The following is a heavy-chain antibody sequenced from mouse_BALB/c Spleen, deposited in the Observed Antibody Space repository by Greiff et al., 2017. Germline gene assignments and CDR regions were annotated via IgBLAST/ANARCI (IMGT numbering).Heavy chain of an antibody. V-gene: IGHV2-9-2*01. D-gene: IGHD1-2*01. CDR3: ARGYYGDYFDY. Sequence: VQLKESGPGLVAPSQSLSITCTVSGFSLTSYDISWIRQPPGKGLEWLGVIWTGGSTNYNSALMSRLSISKDNSKSQVFLKMNSLQTDDTAMYYCARGYYGDYFDYWGQGTTLTVSS. CDR1: GFSLTSYD. J-gene: IGHJ2*01. CDR2: IWTGGST.